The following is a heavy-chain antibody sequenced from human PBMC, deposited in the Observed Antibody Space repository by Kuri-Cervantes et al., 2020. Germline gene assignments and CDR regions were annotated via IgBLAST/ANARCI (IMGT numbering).Heavy chain of an antibody. CDR1: GYTLTELS. D-gene: IGHD2-2*01. J-gene: IGHJ3*02. V-gene: IGHV1-24*01. Sequence: ASVKVSCKVSGYTLTELSMHWVRQAPGKGLEWIGGFDPEDGETIYAQKFQGRVTMTEDTSTDTAYMGLSSLRSEDTAVYYCALLGSIVVVPAASPEAFDIWGQGTMVTVSS. CDR2: FDPEDGET. CDR3: ALLGSIVVVPAASPEAFDI.